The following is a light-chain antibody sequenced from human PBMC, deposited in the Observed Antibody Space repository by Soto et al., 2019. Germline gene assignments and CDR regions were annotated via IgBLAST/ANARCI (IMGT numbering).Light chain of an antibody. CDR1: QSVTTN. CDR3: QKYKDWPYT. Sequence: VMTQSPATLSVSPGETVTLSCRASQSVTTNLAWYQQKPGQAPRVLMYDVSTRATGVPARFSGSGTGTAFTLTISSLQSDDFAVSYCQKYKDWPYTFGQGTKLEIK. CDR2: DVS. J-gene: IGKJ2*01. V-gene: IGKV3-15*01.